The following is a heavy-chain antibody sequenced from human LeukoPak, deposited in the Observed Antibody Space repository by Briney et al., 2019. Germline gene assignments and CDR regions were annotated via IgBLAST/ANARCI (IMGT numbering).Heavy chain of an antibody. Sequence: GGSLRLSCAASGFTFSTYAMHWVRQAPGKGLEWVAVISYDGSNKYYADSVKGRFTISRDNSKNTLYLQMNSLRAEDTAVYYRARDRMVTLYYFEYWGQGTLVTVSS. D-gene: IGHD2-21*02. V-gene: IGHV3-30-3*01. CDR1: GFTFSTYA. CDR2: ISYDGSNK. CDR3: ARDRMVTLYYFEY. J-gene: IGHJ4*02.